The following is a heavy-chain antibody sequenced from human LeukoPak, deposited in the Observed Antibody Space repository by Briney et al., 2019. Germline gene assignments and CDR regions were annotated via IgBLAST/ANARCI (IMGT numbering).Heavy chain of an antibody. V-gene: IGHV4-61*02. J-gene: IGHJ4*02. Sequence: SETLSLTCTVSGGSISSGSYYWSWIRQPAGKGLEWIGRIYTSGSTNYNPSLKSRVTISVDTSKNQFSLKLSSVTAEDTAVYYCARLSPGYWGQGTLVTVSS. CDR1: GGSISSGSYY. CDR2: IYTSGST. D-gene: IGHD1-14*01. CDR3: ARLSPGY.